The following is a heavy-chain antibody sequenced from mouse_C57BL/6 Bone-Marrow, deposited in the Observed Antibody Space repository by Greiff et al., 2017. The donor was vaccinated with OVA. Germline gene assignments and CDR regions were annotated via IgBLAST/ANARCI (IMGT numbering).Heavy chain of an antibody. D-gene: IGHD1-1*01. CDR2: IYPGNSDT. J-gene: IGHJ4*01. CDR3: TRGDYGSFYAMDY. CDR1: GYTFTSYW. V-gene: IGHV1-5*01. Sequence: VQLQQSGTVLARPGASVKMSCKTSGYTFTSYWMHWVKQRPGQGLEWIGAIYPGNSDTSYNQKFKGKAKLTAVTSASTAYMELSSLTNEDSAVYYCTRGDYGSFYAMDYWGQGTSVTVSS.